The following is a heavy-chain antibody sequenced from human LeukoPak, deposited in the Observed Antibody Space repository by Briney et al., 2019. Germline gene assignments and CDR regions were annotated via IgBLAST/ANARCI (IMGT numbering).Heavy chain of an antibody. V-gene: IGHV3-11*04. CDR2: ISGSGTTI. CDR3: ARDSSGSDAFDI. CDR1: GFTFSDYY. Sequence: GGSLRLSCAASGFTFSDYYMTWIRQAPGKGLEWISYISGSGTTIYYADSVKGRFTVPRDNAKNSLYLQMNSLRAEDTAVYYCARDSSGSDAFDIWGQGTMVTVSS. J-gene: IGHJ3*02. D-gene: IGHD6-19*01.